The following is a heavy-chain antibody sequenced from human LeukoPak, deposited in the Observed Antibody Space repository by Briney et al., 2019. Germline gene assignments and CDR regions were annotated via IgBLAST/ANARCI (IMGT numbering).Heavy chain of an antibody. Sequence: GASVKVSCKASGGTFSSYAIIWVRQAPGQGLEWMGGIIPIFGTANYAQKFQGRVTITTDESTSTAYMELSSLRSEDTAVYYCARDLSSIAKWDWFDPWGQGTLVTVSS. CDR2: IIPIFGTA. V-gene: IGHV1-69*05. CDR1: GGTFSSYA. J-gene: IGHJ5*02. D-gene: IGHD6-6*01. CDR3: ARDLSSIAKWDWFDP.